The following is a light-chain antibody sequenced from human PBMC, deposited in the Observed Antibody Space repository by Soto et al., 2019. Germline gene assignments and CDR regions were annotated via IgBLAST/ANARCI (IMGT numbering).Light chain of an antibody. CDR3: QQYGSSPIT. CDR1: QSVSSSY. V-gene: IGKV3D-20*01. J-gene: IGKJ5*01. Sequence: EIVLTQSPATLSLSPGERATLSCGASQSVSSSYLAWYQQKPGLAPRLLIYDASSRATGIPVRFSGSGSGTDFTLTISRLEPEDFAVYYCQQYGSSPITFGQGTRLEIK. CDR2: DAS.